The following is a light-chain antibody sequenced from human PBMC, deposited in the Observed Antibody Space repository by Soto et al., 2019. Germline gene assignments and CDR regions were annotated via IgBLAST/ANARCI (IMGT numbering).Light chain of an antibody. CDR2: GAS. CDR3: QQYNNWPPLT. V-gene: IGKV3-15*01. CDR1: QSVSGN. J-gene: IGKJ1*01. Sequence: EIVMTQSPATLSVSPGERATLSCRASQSVSGNLAWYQQKPGQAPRLLIYGASTRAAGIPARFSGSGSGTEFTLTISSLQSEDVAVYYCQQYNNWPPLTFGQGTKVEIK.